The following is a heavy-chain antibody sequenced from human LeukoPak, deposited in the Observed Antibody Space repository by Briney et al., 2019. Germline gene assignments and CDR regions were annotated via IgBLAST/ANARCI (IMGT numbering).Heavy chain of an antibody. J-gene: IGHJ3*02. Sequence: ASVKVSCKASGYTFTSHVMHWVRQAPGQRLEWMGWINAGNGNTKYSQEFQGRVTITRDTSASTAYMELSSLRSEDMAVYYCARETPASAFDIWGQGTMVTVSS. V-gene: IGHV1-3*03. CDR3: ARETPASAFDI. CDR2: INAGNGNT. D-gene: IGHD2-15*01. CDR1: GYTFTSHV.